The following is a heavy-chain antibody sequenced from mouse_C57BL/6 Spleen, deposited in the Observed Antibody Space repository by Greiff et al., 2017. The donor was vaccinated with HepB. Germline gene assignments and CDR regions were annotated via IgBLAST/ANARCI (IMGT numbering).Heavy chain of an antibody. Sequence: EVMLVESGPGLAKPSQTLSLTCSVTGYSITSDYWNWIRKFPGNKLEYMGYISYSGSTYYNPSLKSRISITRDTSKNQYYLQLNSVTTEDIATYYCARGNDGYYAWFAYWGQGTLVTVSA. CDR2: ISYSGST. V-gene: IGHV3-8*01. D-gene: IGHD2-3*01. J-gene: IGHJ3*01. CDR1: GYSITSDY. CDR3: ARGNDGYYAWFAY.